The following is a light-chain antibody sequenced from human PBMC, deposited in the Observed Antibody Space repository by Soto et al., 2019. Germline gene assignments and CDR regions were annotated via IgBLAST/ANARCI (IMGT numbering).Light chain of an antibody. J-gene: IGLJ1*01. CDR1: KNDIGVYDF. CDR3: KSYAGSNTYV. CDR2: EVV. Sequence: QSVLTQPPSASGSPGQSVTISCTGTKNDIGVYDFVSWYQHHPGKAPRLIIYEVVQRPSGVPDRFSGSKSGNTASLTVSGFKVADEVVFFCKSYAGSNTYVFGSGTKLTVL. V-gene: IGLV2-8*01.